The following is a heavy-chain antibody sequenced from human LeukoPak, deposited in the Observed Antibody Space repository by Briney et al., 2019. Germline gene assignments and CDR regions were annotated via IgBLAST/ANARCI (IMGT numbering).Heavy chain of an antibody. CDR2: INHSGST. CDR1: GGSFSGYY. CDR3: ARGVAARLGGFDY. D-gene: IGHD6-6*01. Sequence: KPSETLSLTCAVYGGSFSGYYWSWIRQPPGKGLEWIGEINHSGSTNYNPSLKSRVTISVDTSKNQFSLKLSSVTAADTAVYYCARGVAARLGGFDYWGQGTLVTVSS. V-gene: IGHV4-34*01. J-gene: IGHJ4*02.